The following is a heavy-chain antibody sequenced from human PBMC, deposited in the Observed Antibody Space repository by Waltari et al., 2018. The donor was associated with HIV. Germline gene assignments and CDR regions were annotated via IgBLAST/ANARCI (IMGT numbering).Heavy chain of an antibody. J-gene: IGHJ4*02. CDR3: AREGRGYSYGSDY. D-gene: IGHD5-18*01. CDR1: GGSISSGSYY. V-gene: IGHV4-61*02. Sequence: QVQLQESGPGLVKPSQTLSLTCTVSGGSISSGSYYWSWIRQPAGKGLEWIGRIYTSGSTNYNPSLKSRVTISVDTSKNQFSLKLSSVTAADTAVYYCAREGRGYSYGSDYWGQGTLVTVSS. CDR2: IYTSGST.